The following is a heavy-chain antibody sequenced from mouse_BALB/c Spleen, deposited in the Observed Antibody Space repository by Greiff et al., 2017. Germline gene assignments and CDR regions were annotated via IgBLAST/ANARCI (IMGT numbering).Heavy chain of an antibody. J-gene: IGHJ2*01. CDR3: ARPYDGYYVFDY. Sequence: EVMLVESGGGLVQPGGSRKLSCAASGFTFSSFGMHWVRQAPEKGLEWVAYISSGSSTIYYADTVKGRFTISRDNPKNTLFLQMTSLRSEDTAMYYCARPYDGYYVFDYWGQGTTLTVSS. D-gene: IGHD2-3*01. V-gene: IGHV5-17*02. CDR1: GFTFSSFG. CDR2: ISSGSSTI.